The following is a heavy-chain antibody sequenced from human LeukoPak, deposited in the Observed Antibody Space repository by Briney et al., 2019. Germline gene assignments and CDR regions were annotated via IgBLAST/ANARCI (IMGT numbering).Heavy chain of an antibody. CDR2: ICYYGSNK. J-gene: IGHJ4*02. Sequence: GRSLRLSCAASGFTFSSYGMHWVRQAPGKGLEWVAVICYYGSNKYYADSVKGRFTISRDNSKNTLYLQMNGLRGEDTAVFYWARGFGDGYNCECRGQGTLVT. CDR3: ARGFGDGYNCEC. D-gene: IGHD5-24*01. CDR1: GFTFSSYG. V-gene: IGHV3-33*01.